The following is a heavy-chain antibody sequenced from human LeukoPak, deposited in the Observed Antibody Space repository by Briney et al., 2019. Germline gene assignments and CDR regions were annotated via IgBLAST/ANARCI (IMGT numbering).Heavy chain of an antibody. D-gene: IGHD1-14*01. V-gene: IGHV3-21*01. CDR3: ARDGGSTGESDY. Sequence: GGSLRLSCAASGFTFSSYSMNWVRQAPGKGLEWVSSISSSSSYIYYADSVKGRFTISRDNAKNSLHLQMNSLRAEDTAVYYCARDGGSTGESDYWGQGTLVTVSS. CDR1: GFTFSSYS. CDR2: ISSSSSYI. J-gene: IGHJ4*02.